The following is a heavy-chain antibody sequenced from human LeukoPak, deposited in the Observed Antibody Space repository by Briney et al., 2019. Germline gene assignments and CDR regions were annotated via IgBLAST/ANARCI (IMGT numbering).Heavy chain of an antibody. V-gene: IGHV4-39*07. D-gene: IGHD2-15*01. CDR2: IYYSGST. CDR1: GGSISSSSYY. Sequence: NTSETLSLTCTVSGGSISSSSYYWGWIRQPPGKGLEWIGSIYYSGSTYYNPSLKSRVTISVDTSKNQFSLKLSSVTAADTAVYYCARVGQGSYMDVWGKGTTVTVSS. CDR3: ARVGQGSYMDV. J-gene: IGHJ6*03.